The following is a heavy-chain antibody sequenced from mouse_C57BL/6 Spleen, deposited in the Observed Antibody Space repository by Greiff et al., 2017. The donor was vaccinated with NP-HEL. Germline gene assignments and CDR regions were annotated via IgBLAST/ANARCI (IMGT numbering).Heavy chain of an antibody. J-gene: IGHJ2*01. Sequence: VQLKQSGAELVRPGASVKLSCTASGFNIKDDYMHWVKQRPEKGLAWIGWIDPENGDTEYAPKFQGKATITADTSSNTAYLQLSSLTSEDTAVYYCTEAYYSNYDFDYWGQGTTLTVSS. CDR3: TEAYYSNYDFDY. CDR1: GFNIKDDY. CDR2: IDPENGDT. V-gene: IGHV14-4*01. D-gene: IGHD2-5*01.